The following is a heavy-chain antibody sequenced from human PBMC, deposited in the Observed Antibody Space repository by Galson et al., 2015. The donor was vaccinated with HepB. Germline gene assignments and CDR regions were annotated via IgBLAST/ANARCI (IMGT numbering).Heavy chain of an antibody. CDR2: ISRKSNYI. D-gene: IGHD3-10*01. J-gene: IGHJ4*02. CDR1: GFTFKTYS. V-gene: IGHV3-21*01. CDR3: ARPPVGDPDSGTPLYYFDS. Sequence: SLRLSCAGSGFTFKTYSMNWVRQAPGKGLEWVSFISRKSNYIYYADSVKGRFTISRDNAKKSLFLQMNTLRAEDTAVYFCARPPVGDPDSGTPLYYFDSWGQGTLVIVSS.